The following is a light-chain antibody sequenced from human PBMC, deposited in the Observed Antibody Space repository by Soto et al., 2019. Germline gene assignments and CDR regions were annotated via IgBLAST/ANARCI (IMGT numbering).Light chain of an antibody. V-gene: IGLV2-14*01. CDR1: SSDVGGYNY. CDR3: SSYTSISIVV. Sequence: QSALTQPASVSGSPGQSITISCIGTSSDVGGYNYVSWYQQHPDKAPKLVIYNVSNRPSGVSDRFSGSKSGNTASLIISGLQAEDEADYYCSSYTSISIVVFGGGTKLTVL. CDR2: NVS. J-gene: IGLJ2*01.